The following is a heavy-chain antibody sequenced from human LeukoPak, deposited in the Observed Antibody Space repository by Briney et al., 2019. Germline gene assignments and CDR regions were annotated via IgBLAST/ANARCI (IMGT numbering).Heavy chain of an antibody. CDR2: IYTSGST. D-gene: IGHD3-22*01. V-gene: IGHV4-61*02. CDR1: GCSISSGSYY. Sequence: PSETLSLTCTVSGCSISSGSYYWSWIGQPAGKGLVWIGRIYTSGSTNYNPSLKSRVTVSVDTSKNQFSLKLSSVTDADTAVCYCARGYYYHFQHWGQGILVTVPS. CDR3: ARGYYYHFQH. J-gene: IGHJ1*01.